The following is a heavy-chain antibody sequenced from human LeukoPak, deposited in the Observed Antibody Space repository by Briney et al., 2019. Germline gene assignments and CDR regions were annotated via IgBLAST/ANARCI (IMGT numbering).Heavy chain of an antibody. D-gene: IGHD3-9*01. CDR3: ARARYGNWFDP. Sequence: GGSLRLSCAASGLTFSTYAMYWVRQAPGKGLEWVANIKQDGSEKYYVDSVKGRFTISRDNAKNSLYLQMNSLRAEDTAVYYCARARYGNWFDPWGQGTLVTVSS. CDR2: IKQDGSEK. V-gene: IGHV3-7*03. CDR1: GLTFSTYA. J-gene: IGHJ5*02.